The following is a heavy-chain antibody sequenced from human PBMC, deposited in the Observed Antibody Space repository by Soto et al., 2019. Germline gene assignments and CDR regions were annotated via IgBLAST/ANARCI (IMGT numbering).Heavy chain of an antibody. J-gene: IGHJ5*02. V-gene: IGHV4-34*01. Sequence: PSETLSLTCAVYGGSFSGYYWSWIRQPPGKGLEWIGEINHSGSTNYNPSLKSRVTISVDTSKNQFSLKLSSVTAADTAVYYCARSCVGTIFGVVTNNWFDPWGQGTLVTVSS. CDR1: GGSFSGYY. D-gene: IGHD3-3*01. CDR3: ARSCVGTIFGVVTNNWFDP. CDR2: INHSGST.